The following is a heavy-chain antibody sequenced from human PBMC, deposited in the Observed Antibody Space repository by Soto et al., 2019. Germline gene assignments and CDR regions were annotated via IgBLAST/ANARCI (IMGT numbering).Heavy chain of an antibody. CDR1: GFSYTSSA. D-gene: IGHD2-2*01. CDR2: IGVGSGNT. Sequence: LVKVSRKASGFSYTSSAVQWGRHARGQRLEWIGWIGVGSGNTNYAQKFQERVTITRDMSTSTAYMELSSLRSEDTAVYYCAADQHCSSTSCYAYDYYYYGMDVWGQGTTVTVSS. CDR3: AADQHCSSTSCYAYDYYYYGMDV. V-gene: IGHV1-58*01. J-gene: IGHJ6*02.